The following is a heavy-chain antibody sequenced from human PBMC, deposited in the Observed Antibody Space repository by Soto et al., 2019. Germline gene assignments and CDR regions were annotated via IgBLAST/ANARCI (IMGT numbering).Heavy chain of an antibody. CDR2: IYHSGST. Sequence: SETLSLTCAVSGGSISSGGYSWSWIRQPPGKGLEWIGYIYHSGSTYYNQSLKSRVTISVDRSKNRFSLKLSSVTAADTAVYYCARVPDVWGQGTTVTVSS. CDR1: GGSISSGGYS. CDR3: ARVPDV. J-gene: IGHJ6*02. V-gene: IGHV4-30-2*01.